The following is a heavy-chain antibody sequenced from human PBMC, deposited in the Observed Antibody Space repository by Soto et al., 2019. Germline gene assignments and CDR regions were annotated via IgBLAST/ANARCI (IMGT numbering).Heavy chain of an antibody. J-gene: IGHJ6*02. V-gene: IGHV4-30-2*01. CDR3: ARGYYDSGGYYGMDV. CDR1: GGSISSGGYS. CDR2: IYHSGST. Sequence: NPSETLSLTCAVSGGSISSGGYSWSRIRQPPGKGLEWIGYIYHSGSTHYNPSLKSRVTISVDRSKNQFSLKLSSVTAADTAVYYCARGYYDSGGYYGMDVWGQGTTVTVSS. D-gene: IGHD3-22*01.